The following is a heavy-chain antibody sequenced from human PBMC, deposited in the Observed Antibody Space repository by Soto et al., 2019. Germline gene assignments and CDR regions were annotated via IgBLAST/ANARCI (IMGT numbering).Heavy chain of an antibody. CDR2: MNPNSGNT. D-gene: IGHD5-18*01. CDR1: GYTFTSYD. V-gene: IGHV1-8*01. Sequence: QVQLVQSGAEVKKPGASVKVSCKASGYTFTSYDINWVRQATGQGLEWMGWMNPNSGNTGYAQKFQGRVTMTRNTSISTAYMELSSLRSEDTAVYYCARGLKLWEDYYYYGIDVWGQGTTVTVSS. CDR3: ARGLKLWEDYYYYGIDV. J-gene: IGHJ6*02.